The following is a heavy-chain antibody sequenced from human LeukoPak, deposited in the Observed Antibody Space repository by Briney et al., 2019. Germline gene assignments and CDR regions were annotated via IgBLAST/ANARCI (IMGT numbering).Heavy chain of an antibody. J-gene: IGHJ4*02. V-gene: IGHV3-23*01. CDR2: ISDSGGTT. CDR3: AKSSDGSTSFDQ. D-gene: IGHD2-2*01. Sequence: GGSLRLSCVASGFTFRTYAMSWVRQAPGKGLEWVSGISDSGGTTYYVDSVKGRFTISRDNSKNTPYLQINSLRAEDMALYYCAKSSDGSTSFDQWGQGTLVTVSS. CDR1: GFTFRTYA.